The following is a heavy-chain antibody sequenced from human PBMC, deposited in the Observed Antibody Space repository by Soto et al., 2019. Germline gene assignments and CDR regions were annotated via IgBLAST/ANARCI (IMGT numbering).Heavy chain of an antibody. CDR1: GYTFTGYY. CDR3: AGSTGAAGTSWFDP. J-gene: IGHJ5*02. CDR2: INPNSGGT. D-gene: IGHD6-13*01. V-gene: IGHV1-2*04. Sequence: QVPLVQSGAEVKKPGASVKVSCKASGYTFTGYYMHWVRQAPGQGLEWMGWINPNSGGTNYAQKFQGWVTMTRDTSISTAYMELSRLRSDDTAVYYCAGSTGAAGTSWFDPWGQGTLVTVSS.